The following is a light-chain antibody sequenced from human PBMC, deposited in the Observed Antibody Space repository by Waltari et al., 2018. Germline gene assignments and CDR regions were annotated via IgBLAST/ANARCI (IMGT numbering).Light chain of an antibody. J-gene: IGLJ3*02. V-gene: IGLV2-18*02. CDR1: SSDVGSYNR. CDR3: SSYSSITTFV. CDR2: ELN. Sequence: QSALTQPPSVSGSPGQSVTISCTGTSSDVGSYNRVSWYYQPPGTAPKLMIYELNNLPSGVPDRFSGCKSGNTASLTISGLQAEDEADYYCSSYSSITTFVFGGGTKLTVL.